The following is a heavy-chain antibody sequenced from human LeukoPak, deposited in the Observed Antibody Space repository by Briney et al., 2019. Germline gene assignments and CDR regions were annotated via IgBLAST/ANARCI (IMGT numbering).Heavy chain of an antibody. CDR1: GFTFNDYW. Sequence: GGSLRLSCAASGFTFNDYWMSWVRQAPGKGLEWVANIKQDGSEKYYVDSVKGRFTISRDSAKNSLYLQMNSLRAEDTAVYYCARDRRGYDPEGVYWGQGTLVTVSS. CDR2: IKQDGSEK. J-gene: IGHJ4*02. D-gene: IGHD5-12*01. CDR3: ARDRRGYDPEGVY. V-gene: IGHV3-7*01.